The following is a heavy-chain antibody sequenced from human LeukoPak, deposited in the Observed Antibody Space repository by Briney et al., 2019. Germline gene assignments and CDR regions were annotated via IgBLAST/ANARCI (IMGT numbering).Heavy chain of an antibody. CDR2: IIPMFGRT. CDR1: GGTFTTYA. D-gene: IGHD6-19*01. V-gene: IGHV1-69*13. Sequence: GASVKVSCKASGGTFTTYAITWLRQAPGQGLEWMGRIIPMFGRTNYAQKFQGRVTITADESTTSTYMELSGLRSEDTAVYYCAREEKWLTPFLDRWGQGTLVTVSS. J-gene: IGHJ5*02. CDR3: AREEKWLTPFLDR.